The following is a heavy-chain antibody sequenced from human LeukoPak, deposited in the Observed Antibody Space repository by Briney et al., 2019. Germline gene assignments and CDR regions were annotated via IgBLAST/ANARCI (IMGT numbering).Heavy chain of an antibody. J-gene: IGHJ4*02. CDR1: GLTFTDFW. D-gene: IGHD4-17*01. CDR3: AKNGSLRCPGELYFDY. CDR2: ISDNSGTT. Sequence: GGSLRLSCAASGLTFTDFWMNWFRQTPGKGLEWVSAISDNSGTTVYADSVKGRFTISRDNSKNTLYLQMNSLRAEETAVYYCAKNGSLRCPGELYFDYCCQGTLLTVSS. V-gene: IGHV3-23*01.